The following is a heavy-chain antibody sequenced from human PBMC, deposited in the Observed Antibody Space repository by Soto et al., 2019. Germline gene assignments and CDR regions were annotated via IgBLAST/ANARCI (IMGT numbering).Heavy chain of an antibody. CDR1: GFSLSTSGVG. J-gene: IGHJ5*02. V-gene: IGHV2-5*02. D-gene: IGHD3-10*01. Sequence: QITLQESGPTLVKPTQTLTLTCTFSGFSLSTSGVGVGWIRQPPGKALEWLALIYWGDDKRYSPSLKSRLSITKDTSKKKVVLTITNMDPEDTATYYRADHGSGTYYNPLYKWFDPGGPGTLVTVSS. CDR3: ADHGSGTYYNPLYKWFDP. CDR2: IYWGDDK.